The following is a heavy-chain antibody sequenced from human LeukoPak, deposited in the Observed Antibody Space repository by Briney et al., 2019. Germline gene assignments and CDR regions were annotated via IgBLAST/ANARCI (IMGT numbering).Heavy chain of an antibody. CDR2: ISGSGDST. Sequence: SGGSLRLSCAASGFTFSSSAMSWVRQAPGKGLEWVSAISGSGDSTYYADSVKGRFTISRDNSKNTLYLQMNSLRAEDTAVYFCAKDHYVVTPLQTDYWGQGTLVTVSS. D-gene: IGHD3-10*02. CDR3: AKDHYVVTPLQTDY. J-gene: IGHJ4*02. CDR1: GFTFSSSA. V-gene: IGHV3-23*01.